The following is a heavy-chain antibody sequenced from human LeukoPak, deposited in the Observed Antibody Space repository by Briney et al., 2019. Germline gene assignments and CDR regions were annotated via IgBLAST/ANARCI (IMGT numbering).Heavy chain of an antibody. CDR3: AKDRGSGPAGGAFDI. V-gene: IGHV3-9*01. D-gene: IGHD6-19*01. CDR1: GFTFDDYA. CDR2: ISWNSGNI. Sequence: GGSLRLSCAASGFTFDDYAMHWVRQAPGKGLEWVSGISWNSGNIGYADSVKGRFTISRDNAKNSLYLQMNSLRAEDTALYYCAKDRGSGPAGGAFDIWGQGTMVTVSS. J-gene: IGHJ3*02.